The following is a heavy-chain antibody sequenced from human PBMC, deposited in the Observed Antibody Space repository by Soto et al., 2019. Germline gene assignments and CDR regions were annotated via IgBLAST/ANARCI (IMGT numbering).Heavy chain of an antibody. Sequence: SGPTLVNPTQTLTLTCTFSGFSLSTSPMGVGWIRQPPGKALEWLALIFWDGDQRYNPALESRLTITKDTSKNQVVLTMTNVDPVDTATYYCAHSPGVINYFDFWGPGTQVTVSS. CDR3: AHSPGVINYFDF. CDR2: IFWDGDQ. D-gene: IGHD2-21*01. CDR1: GFSLSTSPMG. V-gene: IGHV2-5*02. J-gene: IGHJ4*02.